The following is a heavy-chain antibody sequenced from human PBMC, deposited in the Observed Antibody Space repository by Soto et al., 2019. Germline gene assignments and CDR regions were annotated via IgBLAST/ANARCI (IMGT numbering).Heavy chain of an antibody. V-gene: IGHV1-69*13. D-gene: IGHD3-9*01. CDR3: ARDNREEELRYFDWLSYGMDV. CDR1: GGTFSSYA. J-gene: IGHJ6*02. CDR2: IIPIFGTA. Sequence: GASVKVSCKASGGTFSSYAISWVRQAPGQGLEWMGGIIPIFGTANYAQKFQGRVTITADESTSTAYMELSSLRSEDTAVYYCARDNREEELRYFDWLSYGMDVWGQGTTVTVSS.